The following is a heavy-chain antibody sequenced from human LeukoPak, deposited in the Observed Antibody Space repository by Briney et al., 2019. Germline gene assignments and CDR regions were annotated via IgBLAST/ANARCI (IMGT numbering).Heavy chain of an antibody. CDR1: GYTFTSYY. J-gene: IGHJ6*03. CDR3: ASKRAVAAVWHYMDV. Sequence: ASVKVSCKASGYTFTSYYMHCVRQPPAQGREWVGIIRSNGGSTSYAQKFQGRVTMSSDTSTSTVYMELSSLRSDDTAVYYCASKRAVAAVWHYMDVWGKGTTVTISS. V-gene: IGHV1-46*01. CDR2: IRSNGGST. D-gene: IGHD6-19*01.